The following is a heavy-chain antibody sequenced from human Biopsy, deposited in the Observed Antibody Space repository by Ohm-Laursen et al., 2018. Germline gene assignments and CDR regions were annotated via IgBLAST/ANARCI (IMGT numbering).Heavy chain of an antibody. V-gene: IGHV4-59*08. CDR2: IYYTGST. J-gene: IGHJ5*02. CDR1: RDSISNYY. Sequence: GTLSLTCTVSRDSISNYYWTWIRQSPGKGLEWIGYIYYTGSTNYNPSVKSRVTISVDMSTNQFSLKVSSVTAADTALYFCARHPTGFWFDPWGHGTLVTVSS. CDR3: ARHPTGFWFDP.